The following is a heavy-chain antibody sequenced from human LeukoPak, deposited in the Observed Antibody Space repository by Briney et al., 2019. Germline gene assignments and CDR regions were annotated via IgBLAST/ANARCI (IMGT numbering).Heavy chain of an antibody. CDR1: GFAFSSNA. D-gene: IGHD3-22*01. J-gene: IGHJ4*02. CDR3: ADPSGYLPGD. CDR2: ISRDGSNK. Sequence: GRSLRLSCAASGFAFSSNAMHWVRQAPGKGLEWVAVISRDGSNKYYADSVKGRFTISRDNSKNTLYLQMNSLRAEDTAVYYCADPSGYLPGDWGQGTLVTVSS. V-gene: IGHV3-30-3*01.